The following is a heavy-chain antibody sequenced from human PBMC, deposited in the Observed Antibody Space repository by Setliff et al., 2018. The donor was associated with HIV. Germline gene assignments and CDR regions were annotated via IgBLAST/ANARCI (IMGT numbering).Heavy chain of an antibody. CDR3: ARWLRKDPGYSSSWPLGY. CDR2: ISAYNGHT. V-gene: IGHV1-18*04. CDR1: GYSFIEYY. D-gene: IGHD6-13*01. J-gene: IGHJ4*02. Sequence: ASVKVSCKTSGYSFIEYYINWVRQAPGQGLEWMGWISAYNGHTNYAQKFQGRVTMTTDTSTSTAYMGLKSLRSDATAVYYCARWLRKDPGYSSSWPLGYWGQGTLVTVSS.